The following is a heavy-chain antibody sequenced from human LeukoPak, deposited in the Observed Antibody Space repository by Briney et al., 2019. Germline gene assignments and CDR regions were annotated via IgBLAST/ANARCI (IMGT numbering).Heavy chain of an antibody. CDR2: INHNGNVN. V-gene: IGHV3-7*03. Sequence: AGGSLRLSCAASGFTFSNYNINWVRQAPGKGLEWVASINHNGNVNYYVDSVKGRLTISRDNAKNSLYLQMSNLRVEDTAVYFCARGGGLDVWGQGATVTVSS. CDR1: GFTFSNYN. CDR3: ARGGGLDV. D-gene: IGHD3-16*01. J-gene: IGHJ6*02.